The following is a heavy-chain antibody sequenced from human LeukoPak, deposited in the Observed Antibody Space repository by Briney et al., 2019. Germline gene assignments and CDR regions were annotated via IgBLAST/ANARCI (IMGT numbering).Heavy chain of an antibody. J-gene: IGHJ4*02. D-gene: IGHD4-23*01. CDR1: GFTVSSNY. V-gene: IGHV4-4*02. CDR3: ARNGGNSDFDY. CDR2: IYHSGST. Sequence: GSLRLSCAASGFTVSSNYMSWVRQAPGKGLEWIGEIYHSGSTNYNPSLKSRVTISVDKSKNQFSLKLSSVTAADTAVYYCARNGGNSDFDYWGQGTLVTVSS.